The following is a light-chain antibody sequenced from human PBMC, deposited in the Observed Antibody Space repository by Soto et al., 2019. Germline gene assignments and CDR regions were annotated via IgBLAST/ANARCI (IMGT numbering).Light chain of an antibody. CDR3: QQYNNWPPWT. CDR1: QSVSSS. Sequence: EIVMTQSPATLSVSPGERATLSCRASQSVSSSLAWYQQKPGQAPRLLIYGASPRATSIPARFIGSGSGTEFTLTISSLQSEDFAVYYCQQYNNWPPWTFGQGTKVEIK. V-gene: IGKV3-15*01. CDR2: GAS. J-gene: IGKJ1*01.